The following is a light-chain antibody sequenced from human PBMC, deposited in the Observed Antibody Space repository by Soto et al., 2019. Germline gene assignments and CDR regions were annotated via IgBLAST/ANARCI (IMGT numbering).Light chain of an antibody. CDR1: SSDVGAYIF. Sequence: QSVLTQPPSASGSPGQSVTISCTGTSSDVGAYIFVSWYQQHPGKAPKLMIYEVSKRPSGVPDRFSGSKSGYTASLTVSGLQAEDEADYYCSSHAGNNNYVFGTGTKLTVL. CDR3: SSHAGNNNYV. V-gene: IGLV2-8*01. CDR2: EVS. J-gene: IGLJ1*01.